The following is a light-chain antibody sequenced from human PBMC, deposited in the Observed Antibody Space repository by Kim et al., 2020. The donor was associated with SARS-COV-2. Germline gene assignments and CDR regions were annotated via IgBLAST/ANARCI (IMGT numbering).Light chain of an antibody. V-gene: IGKV3-20*01. CDR3: QQYGSSPKIT. J-gene: IGKJ5*01. Sequence: PGEGATLACRASQRLRLNHLAWYQQKPGQAPSLLIYGASSRAAGIPVRFRGSGSGTDFTLTITRLEPEDFALDYCQQYGSSPKITFGQGTRLEIK. CDR2: GAS. CDR1: QRLRLNH.